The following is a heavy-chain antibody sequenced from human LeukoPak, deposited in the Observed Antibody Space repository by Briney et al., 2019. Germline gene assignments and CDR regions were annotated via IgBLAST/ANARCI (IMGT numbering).Heavy chain of an antibody. Sequence: ASVKVSCTASGYTFTSYYMHWVRQAPGQGLEWMGIINPSGGSTSYAQKFQGRVTMTRDTSTSTVYMELSSLRSEDTAVYYCARSPHYYDSSGYYYATFGFDYWGQGTLVTVSS. J-gene: IGHJ4*02. D-gene: IGHD3-22*01. V-gene: IGHV1-46*01. CDR3: ARSPHYYDSSGYYYATFGFDY. CDR2: INPSGGST. CDR1: GYTFTSYY.